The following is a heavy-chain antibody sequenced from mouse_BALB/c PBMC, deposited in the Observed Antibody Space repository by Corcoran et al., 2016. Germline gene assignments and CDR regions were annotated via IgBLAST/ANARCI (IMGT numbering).Heavy chain of an antibody. V-gene: IGHV1-18*01. J-gene: IGHJ4*01. CDR3: ARTYYRYDERNSMDY. CDR2: INPNNGGT. D-gene: IGHD2-14*01. Sequence: EVQLQQSGPELVKPGASVKISCKTSGYTFTEYTMHWVKQSHGKSLEWIGGINPNNGGTSYNQKFMGKATLTVDKSSSTAYMELRSLTSEDSAVYYCARTYYRYDERNSMDYWGQGTSVTVSS. CDR1: GYTFTEYT.